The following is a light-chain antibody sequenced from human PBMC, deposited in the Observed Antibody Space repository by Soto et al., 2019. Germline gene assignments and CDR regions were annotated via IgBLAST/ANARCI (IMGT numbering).Light chain of an antibody. Sequence: EIQLTQSPSFLSASVGDRVTITCRASQDIANYLAWYQQKPGKAPTFLIYATSTFQSGLPSRFSCSGSGTEFTLTISSLQPEDCATYYCQQVNSYPLAFGGGTKVDIK. J-gene: IGKJ4*01. CDR1: QDIANY. CDR2: ATS. CDR3: QQVNSYPLA. V-gene: IGKV1-9*01.